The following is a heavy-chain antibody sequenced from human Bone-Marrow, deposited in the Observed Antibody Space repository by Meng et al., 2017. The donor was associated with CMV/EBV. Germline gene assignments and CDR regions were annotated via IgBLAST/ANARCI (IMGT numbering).Heavy chain of an antibody. Sequence: GESLKISCAASGFTFSSYSMNWVRQAPGKGLEWVSYISSSSSTIYYADSVKGRFTISRDNSKNTLYLQMNSLKTEDTAVYYCTTDRMYQLPRIQHWGQGTLVTVSS. CDR1: GFTFSSYS. CDR3: TTDRMYQLPRIQH. V-gene: IGHV3-48*04. CDR2: ISSSSSTI. J-gene: IGHJ1*01. D-gene: IGHD2-2*01.